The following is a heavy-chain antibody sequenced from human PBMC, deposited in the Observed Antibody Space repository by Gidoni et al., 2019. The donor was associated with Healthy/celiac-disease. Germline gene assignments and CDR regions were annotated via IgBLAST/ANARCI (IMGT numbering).Heavy chain of an antibody. CDR1: GFTFDDYA. CDR3: AKEGSGWYDLSFDY. V-gene: IGHV3-9*01. D-gene: IGHD6-19*01. Sequence: EVQLVESGGGLVQPGRSLRLSCAAAGFTFDDYAMHWVRQAPGKGLEWVSGISWNSGSIGYADSVKGRFTISRDNAKNSLYLQMNSLRAEDTALYYCAKEGSGWYDLSFDYWGQGTLVTVSS. J-gene: IGHJ4*02. CDR2: ISWNSGSI.